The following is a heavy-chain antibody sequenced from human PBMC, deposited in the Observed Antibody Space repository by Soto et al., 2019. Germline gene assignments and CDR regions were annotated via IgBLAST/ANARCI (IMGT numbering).Heavy chain of an antibody. J-gene: IGHJ4*02. CDR2: IYYSGST. D-gene: IGHD2-21*02. V-gene: IGHV4-61*01. Sequence: PSETLSLTCAVSGGSVSSGSYYWNWIRQPPGKGLEWIGYIYYSGSTNYNPSLKSRVTISVDTSKNQFSLKLRFVTAADTAVYYCARGLNQGDFNRFDYWGQGTPVTVSS. CDR1: GGSVSSGSYY. CDR3: ARGLNQGDFNRFDY.